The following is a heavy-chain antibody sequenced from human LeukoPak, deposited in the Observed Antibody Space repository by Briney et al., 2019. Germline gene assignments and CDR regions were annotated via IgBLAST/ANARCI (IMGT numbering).Heavy chain of an antibody. V-gene: IGHV3-23*01. CDR2: ISGSGGST. J-gene: IGHJ6*03. Sequence: SXXXXXXXAXXWXRQAPGXXLXXXXAISGSGGSTYYADSVKXRFTISRDNSKNTLYLQMNSLRAEDTAVYYCXXXXXXXXXXXXXXXXYYYYMDVWGKGTTVTVSS. CDR1: XXXXXXXA. CDR3: XXXXXXXXXXXXXXXXYYYYMDV.